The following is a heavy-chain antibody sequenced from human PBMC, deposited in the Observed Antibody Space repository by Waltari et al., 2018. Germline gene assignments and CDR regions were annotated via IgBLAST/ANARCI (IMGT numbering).Heavy chain of an antibody. D-gene: IGHD2-21*02. J-gene: IGHJ5*02. CDR2: IYYSGST. CDR3: ARVTGGLRDPWGPHLLCDP. V-gene: IGHV4-59*01. CDR1: GGSISSYY. Sequence: QVQLQESGPGLVKPSETLSLTCTVSGGSISSYYWSWLRQPPGKGLEWIGYIYYSGSTTANPALTSRVATSVETSQDQSSLELSCVTAAGTAVYYRARVTGGLRDPWGPHLLCDPGGHGTLVTVSS.